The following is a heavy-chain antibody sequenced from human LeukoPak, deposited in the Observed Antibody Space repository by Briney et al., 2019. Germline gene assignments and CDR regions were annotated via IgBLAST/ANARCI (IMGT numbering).Heavy chain of an antibody. Sequence: GASVKVSCKASGYTFTGYYIHWVRQAPGQGLQWMGWINPNSGGTNFAQKFQGRVTMTRDTSISTAYMELSSLTSDDTAVYYCARGAEFDYWGQGTLVTVFS. CDR2: INPNSGGT. V-gene: IGHV1-2*02. CDR1: GYTFTGYY. CDR3: ARGAEFDY. J-gene: IGHJ4*02.